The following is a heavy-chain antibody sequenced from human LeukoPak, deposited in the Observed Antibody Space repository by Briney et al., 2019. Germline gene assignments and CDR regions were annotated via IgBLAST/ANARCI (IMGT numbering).Heavy chain of an antibody. CDR1: GYTFTGYY. CDR2: INPSGGST. J-gene: IGHJ6*02. CDR3: ARDGDVDTAMVSTLDYYYYGMDV. V-gene: IGHV1-46*01. D-gene: IGHD5-18*01. Sequence: GASVKVSCKASGYTFTGYYMHWVRQAPGQGLEWMGIINPSGGSTSYAQKFQGRVTMTRDTSASTVYMELSSLRSEDTAVYYCARDGDVDTAMVSTLDYYYYGMDVWGQGATVTVSS.